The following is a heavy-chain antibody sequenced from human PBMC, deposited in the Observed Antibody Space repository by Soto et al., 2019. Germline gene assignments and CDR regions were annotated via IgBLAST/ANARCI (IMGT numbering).Heavy chain of an antibody. Sequence: GGSLILSCAASGFTFSSYAMSWVRQAPGKGLEWVSAISGSSGSTYYADSVKGRFTISRDNSKNTLYLQMNSLRAEDTAVYYCATLAGDIVVVPAAVDMDVWGKGTTVTVSS. CDR3: ATLAGDIVVVPAAVDMDV. D-gene: IGHD2-2*01. CDR1: GFTFSSYA. V-gene: IGHV3-23*01. J-gene: IGHJ6*03. CDR2: ISGSSGST.